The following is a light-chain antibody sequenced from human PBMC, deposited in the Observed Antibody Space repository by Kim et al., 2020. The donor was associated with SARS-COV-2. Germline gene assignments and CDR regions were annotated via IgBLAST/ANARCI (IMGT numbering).Light chain of an antibody. V-gene: IGKV3-11*01. CDR2: DAS. Sequence: WSPGERATPSCRASQSVSSYLAWYQQRPGQAPRLLIYDASSRATGIPARFSGGGSGIDFTLTISSLEPEDFAVYYCQQRSHWPPTFGGGTKVDIK. J-gene: IGKJ4*01. CDR1: QSVSSY. CDR3: QQRSHWPPT.